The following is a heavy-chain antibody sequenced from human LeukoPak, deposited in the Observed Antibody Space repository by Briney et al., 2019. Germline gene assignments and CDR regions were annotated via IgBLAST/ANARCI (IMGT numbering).Heavy chain of an antibody. D-gene: IGHD3-10*01. V-gene: IGHV3-74*01. CDR2: INSDGSST. CDR1: EFTFSSYW. J-gene: IGHJ5*02. Sequence: GGSLRLSCAASEFTFSSYWMHWVRQAPGKGLVWVSHINSDGSSTRYAGSVKGRFTISRDNAKNTLYLQMNSLRAEDTAVYYCAKDRGSGGPNWFDPWGQGTLVTVSS. CDR3: AKDRGSGGPNWFDP.